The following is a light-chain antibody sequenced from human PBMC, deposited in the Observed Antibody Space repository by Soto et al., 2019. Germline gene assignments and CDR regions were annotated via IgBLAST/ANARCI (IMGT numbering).Light chain of an antibody. CDR3: QQYNNWPLT. V-gene: IGKV3-15*01. Sequence: EIVMTHSPATLSVSPCERATLSFRASQSVSNNLAWYQQKPGQAPSLLIYGAFTRATGIPARFSGTGSGTEFTLTISSLQSEDFAVYYCQQYNNWPLTFGQGTKVDIK. CDR1: QSVSNN. CDR2: GAF. J-gene: IGKJ1*01.